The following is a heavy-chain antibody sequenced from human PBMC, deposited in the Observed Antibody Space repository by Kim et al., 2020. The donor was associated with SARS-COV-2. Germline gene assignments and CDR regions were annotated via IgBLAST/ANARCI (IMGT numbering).Heavy chain of an antibody. Sequence: ASVKVSCKASGYTFTSYDINWVRQATGQGLEWMGWMNPNSGNTGYAQKFQGRVTMTRNTSISTAYMELSSLRSEDTAVYYCASVGEGFYSNPDAFDIWGQGTMVTVSS. J-gene: IGHJ3*02. D-gene: IGHD4-4*01. CDR1: GYTFTSYD. V-gene: IGHV1-8*01. CDR3: ASVGEGFYSNPDAFDI. CDR2: MNPNSGNT.